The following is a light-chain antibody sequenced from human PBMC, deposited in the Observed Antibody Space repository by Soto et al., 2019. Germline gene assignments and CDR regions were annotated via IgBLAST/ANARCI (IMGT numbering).Light chain of an antibody. Sequence: DIQMTQSPSSLSASVGDRVTITCQASQDISDYLNWYQQKPGKAPKLLNYDASNLETKDPSRFNGRGSGTDFNLDISSLQPEDNATYYCQQYDNLPLSLKGVTFGGGTKVEIK. CDR3: QQYDNLPLSLKGVT. J-gene: IGKJ4*01. V-gene: IGKV1-33*01. CDR1: QDISDY. CDR2: DAS.